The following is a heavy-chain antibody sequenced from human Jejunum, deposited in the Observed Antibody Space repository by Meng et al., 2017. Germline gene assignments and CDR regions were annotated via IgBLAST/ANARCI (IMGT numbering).Heavy chain of an antibody. D-gene: IGHD4-17*01. Sequence: LSLTCAASGFTFSSYSMSWVRQAPGKGLEWVSSMTTSSTYYAGSVKGRFTNSRDNSQNTLYLQMDSLRAEDTAVYYCAKDRKPDGLWPFDCWGQGTLVTVSS. CDR2: MTTSST. J-gene: IGHJ4*02. CDR1: GFTFSSYS. CDR3: AKDRKPDGLWPFDC. V-gene: IGHV3-23*01.